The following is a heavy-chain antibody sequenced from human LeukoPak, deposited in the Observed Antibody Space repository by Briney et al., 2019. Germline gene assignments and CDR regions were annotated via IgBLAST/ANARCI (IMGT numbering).Heavy chain of an antibody. CDR2: NNGDGSTT. CDR1: GFSLSGYW. V-gene: IGHV3-74*01. J-gene: IGHJ5*02. D-gene: IGHD2-15*01. Sequence: GGSLRLSCVASGFSLSGYWMYWVRQAPGKGLMYISRNNGDGSTTNYADVVKGRFTMSRDNVRNTLYLQMNSLRVEDTAVYYCARDPRNVGLAPWGQGTLVTVSS. CDR3: ARDPRNVGLAP.